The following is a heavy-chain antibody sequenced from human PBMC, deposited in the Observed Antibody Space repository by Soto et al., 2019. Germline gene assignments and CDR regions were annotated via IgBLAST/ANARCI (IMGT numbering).Heavy chain of an antibody. CDR3: ARDYYDSSGYDY. CDR2: INPSGGKT. V-gene: IGHV1-46*01. Sequence: ASVKVSCKVSGYTFTSYYMHWVRQAPGQGLEWMGRINPSGGKTSYAQKFQGRVTITRDTSTSTAYMELSSLRSEDTAVYYCARDYYDSSGYDYWGQGTLVTVSS. CDR1: GYTFTSYY. J-gene: IGHJ4*02. D-gene: IGHD3-22*01.